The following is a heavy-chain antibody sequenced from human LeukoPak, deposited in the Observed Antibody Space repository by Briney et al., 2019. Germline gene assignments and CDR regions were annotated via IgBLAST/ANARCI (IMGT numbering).Heavy chain of an antibody. CDR1: GFSLNTNAVV. D-gene: IGHD4-17*01. J-gene: IGHJ4*02. V-gene: IGHV2-5*01. CDR2: IYGNDDK. Sequence: SGPTLVNPTQTLTLTCTFSGFSLNTNAVVVGWVRQPPGQALEWLTFIYGNDDKRYSPSLESRLTITKDPSKNQVVLTMTDMDYVDTATYYCVHRTTVTSVDHWGQGTLVTVSS. CDR3: VHRTTVTSVDH.